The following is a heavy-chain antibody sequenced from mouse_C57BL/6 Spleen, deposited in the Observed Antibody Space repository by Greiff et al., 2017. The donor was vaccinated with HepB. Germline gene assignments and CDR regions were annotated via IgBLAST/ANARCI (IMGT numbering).Heavy chain of an antibody. CDR2: IDPNSGGT. D-gene: IGHD2-2*01. V-gene: IGHV1-72*01. J-gene: IGHJ3*01. CDR3: AFYYGYDVGAWFAY. CDR1: GYTFTSYW. Sequence: VKLQQPGAELVKPGASVKLSCKASGYTFTSYWMHWVKQRPGRGLEWIGRIDPNSGGTKYNEKFKSKATLTVDKPSSTAYMQLSSLTSEDSAVYYCAFYYGYDVGAWFAYWGQGTLVTVSA.